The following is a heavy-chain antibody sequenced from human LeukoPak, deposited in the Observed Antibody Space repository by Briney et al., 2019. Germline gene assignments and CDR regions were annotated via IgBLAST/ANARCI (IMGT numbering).Heavy chain of an antibody. Sequence: SETLSLTCAVYGGSFSGYYWSWIRQPPGKGLEWIGEINHSGSTNYNPSLKSRVTISVDTSKNQFSLKLSSVTAADTAVYYCAGSIAARPLLDYWGQGTLVTVSS. CDR1: GGSFSGYY. D-gene: IGHD6-6*01. CDR2: INHSGST. J-gene: IGHJ4*02. CDR3: AGSIAARPLLDY. V-gene: IGHV4-34*01.